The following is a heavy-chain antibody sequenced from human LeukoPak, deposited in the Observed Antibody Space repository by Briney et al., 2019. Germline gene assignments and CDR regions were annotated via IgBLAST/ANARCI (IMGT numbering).Heavy chain of an antibody. V-gene: IGHV1-18*01. Sequence: ASVKVSCKASGYSFITHGITWVRQAPGQELQWVGWISTYSGNAHYAQRLQDRVTLSKDTATTTAYLEVRNLRSDDTAVYYCARDLAVLGVVFTSYMDVWGKGTPVIVSS. CDR1: GYSFITHG. CDR2: ISTYSGNA. CDR3: ARDLAVLGVVFTSYMDV. J-gene: IGHJ6*03. D-gene: IGHD3-3*01.